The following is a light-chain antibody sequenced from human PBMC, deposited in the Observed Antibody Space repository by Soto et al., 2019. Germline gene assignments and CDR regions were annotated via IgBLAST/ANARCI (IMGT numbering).Light chain of an antibody. V-gene: IGLV6-57*02. J-gene: IGLJ3*02. Sequence: NFMLTQPHSVSESPGKTVTISCTGSSGSLASNYVQWYQQRPGSAPTTVIYKHNQRPSGVSDRFSGSIDSSSNSASLTISGLKTEDEADSYCQSYDSTNQVFGGGTKLTVL. CDR1: SGSLASNY. CDR2: KHN. CDR3: QSYDSTNQV.